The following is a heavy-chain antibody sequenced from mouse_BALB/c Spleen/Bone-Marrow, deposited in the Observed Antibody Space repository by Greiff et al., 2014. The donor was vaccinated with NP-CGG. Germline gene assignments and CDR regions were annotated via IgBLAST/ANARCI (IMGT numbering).Heavy chain of an antibody. CDR2: IDPETDNT. V-gene: IGHV1-15*01. D-gene: IGHD1-1*01. CDR3: TRYGSRGY. CDR1: GYTFTDYE. Sequence: QVQLQQSGAELVRPGASVTLSCKASGYTFTDYEMHLVKQTPVRGLEWIGSIDPETDNTVFNQKFKAKATLTADRSSNTASMDLRSLTSEDSAVYYCTRYGSRGYWGQGTLVTVS. J-gene: IGHJ3*02.